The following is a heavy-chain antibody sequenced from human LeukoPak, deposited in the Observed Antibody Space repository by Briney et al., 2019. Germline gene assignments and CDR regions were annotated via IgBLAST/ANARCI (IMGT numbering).Heavy chain of an antibody. CDR1: GYIFNDYY. CDR2: INPTNGVS. J-gene: IGHJ6*02. V-gene: IGHV1-2*02. CDR3: ARDGGLDV. Sequence: GASVKVSCKASGYIFNDYYMHWVRQAPGQGLEWMGWINPTNGVSKIPQRFQGRVTLTRDTSISTAYMEVSRLSSDDTAVYYCARDGGLDVWSQGTTVTVSS.